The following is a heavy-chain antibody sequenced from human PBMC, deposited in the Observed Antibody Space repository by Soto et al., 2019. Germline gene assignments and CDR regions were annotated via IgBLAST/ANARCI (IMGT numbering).Heavy chain of an antibody. D-gene: IGHD3-10*01. CDR2: MNPNSGNT. J-gene: IGHJ6*02. Sequence: ASVKVSCKASGYTFTSYDINWVRQATGQGLEWMGWMNPNSGNTGYAQKFQGRVTMTRNTSISTAYMELISLRSEDTAVYYCAKVLLWFGELYGMDVWGQGTTVTVSS. CDR1: GYTFTSYD. CDR3: AKVLLWFGELYGMDV. V-gene: IGHV1-8*01.